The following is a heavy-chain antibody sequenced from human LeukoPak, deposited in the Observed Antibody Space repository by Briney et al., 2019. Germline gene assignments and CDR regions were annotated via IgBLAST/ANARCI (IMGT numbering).Heavy chain of an antibody. CDR3: ARHHCSGGSCYSAVGFDH. Sequence: GASLKISCKGSGYSFTSYWISWVRQMPGKGLEWMGRIDPSDSYTNYSPSFQGHVTISADKSISTAYLQWSSLKASDTAMYYCARHHCSGGSCYSAVGFDHWGQGTLVTVSS. V-gene: IGHV5-10-1*01. CDR2: IDPSDSYT. CDR1: GYSFTSYW. J-gene: IGHJ5*02. D-gene: IGHD2-15*01.